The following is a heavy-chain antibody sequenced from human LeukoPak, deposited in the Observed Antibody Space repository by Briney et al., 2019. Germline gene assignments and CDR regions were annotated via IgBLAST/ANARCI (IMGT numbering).Heavy chain of an antibody. D-gene: IGHD3-22*01. V-gene: IGHV3-30*18. CDR2: ISFDGTSG. Sequence: PGRSLRLSCAASGFTFSNYGMHWARRAPGKGLEWVAIISFDGTSGYYADSLKGRFTISRDNSKNTLHLQMNSLRAEDTAVYYCAKAVTYYDSRGYRIWGWYFDLWGRGTLVTVSS. CDR1: GFTFSNYG. CDR3: AKAVTYYDSRGYRIWGWYFDL. J-gene: IGHJ2*01.